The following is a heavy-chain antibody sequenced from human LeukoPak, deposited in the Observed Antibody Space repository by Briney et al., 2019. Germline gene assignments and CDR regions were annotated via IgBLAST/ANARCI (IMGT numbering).Heavy chain of an antibody. D-gene: IGHD2-8*01. Sequence: GGSLRLSCAASGFTFTIYAMSWVRQAPGKGLEWVSSISGNGGSTYYADSVKGRFTISRDNSKNTLYLQMNSLRAEDTAVYYCAKDLPNPGTSRHFQYWGQGTLVTVSS. CDR2: ISGNGGST. V-gene: IGHV3-23*01. CDR3: AKDLPNPGTSRHFQY. CDR1: GFTFTIYA. J-gene: IGHJ1*01.